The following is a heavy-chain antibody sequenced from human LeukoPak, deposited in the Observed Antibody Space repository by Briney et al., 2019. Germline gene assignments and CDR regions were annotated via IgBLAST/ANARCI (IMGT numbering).Heavy chain of an antibody. J-gene: IGHJ4*02. V-gene: IGHV4-59*01. CDR2: IFYTGTT. D-gene: IGHD5-24*01. CDR1: GGSISPNY. Sequence: PSETLSLTCTASGGSISPNYWRWIRQPPGKGLEWIGAIFYTGTTNYNPSLKSRVTISVDTSKNQFSLSLTSVTAADTAVYYCASGRLGYNSPFDSWGQGTLVTVSS. CDR3: ASGRLGYNSPFDS.